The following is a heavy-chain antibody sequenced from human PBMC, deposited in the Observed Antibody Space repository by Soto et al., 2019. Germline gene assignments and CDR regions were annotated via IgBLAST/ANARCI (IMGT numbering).Heavy chain of an antibody. V-gene: IGHV3-72*01. J-gene: IGHJ4*02. CDR1: GFTFSDYY. Sequence: EVQLVESGGGLVQPGGSLRLSCAGSGFTFSDYYIDWVRQAPGKGLEWVGRSRDKGNSYSTDYAASVKGRFTISRDASKNSLFLHLNSLQTEDTALYYCTRCMTGTTSSDHWGQGTLVTVSS. D-gene: IGHD1-7*01. CDR3: TRCMTGTTSSDH. CDR2: SRDKGNSYST.